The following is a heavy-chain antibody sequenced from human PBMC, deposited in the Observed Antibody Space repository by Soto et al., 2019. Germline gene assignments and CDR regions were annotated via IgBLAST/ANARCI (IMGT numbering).Heavy chain of an antibody. V-gene: IGHV1-69*12. CDR3: ALNPTVVTPCWFDP. J-gene: IGHJ5*02. CDR1: GGTFSSCA. D-gene: IGHD4-17*01. CDR2: IIPIFGTA. Sequence: QVQLVQSGAEVKNPGSSVKVSCEASGGTFSSCAISWVRQAPGQGLEWMGGIIPIFGTANYAQKFQGRVTITADESTSTAYMELSSLRSEDTAVYYCALNPTVVTPCWFDPWGQGTLVTVSS.